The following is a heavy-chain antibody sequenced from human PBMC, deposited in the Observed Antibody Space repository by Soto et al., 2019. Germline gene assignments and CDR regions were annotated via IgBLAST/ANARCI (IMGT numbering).Heavy chain of an antibody. J-gene: IGHJ4*02. CDR3: TGEVASGY. D-gene: IGHD2-8*02. Sequence: QVQLVESGGGVVQPGRSLRLSCAASGFTVSSYGMHWVRQAPGKGLEWVAVISRDGGTKYYADSVKGRFTISRDNSRNTLFRERNSLRGDEMAVYYCTGEVASGYWGQGTLVTVSS. CDR1: GFTVSSYG. CDR2: ISRDGGTK. V-gene: IGHV3-30*03.